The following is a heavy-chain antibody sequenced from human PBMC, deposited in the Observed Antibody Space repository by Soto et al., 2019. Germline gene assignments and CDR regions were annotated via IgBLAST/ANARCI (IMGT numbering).Heavy chain of an antibody. CDR2: ISGSGGST. V-gene: IGHV3-23*01. D-gene: IGHD6-6*01. CDR1: GFTFSSYA. CDR3: AKVIRPSIAARRHDHDAFDI. Sequence: EVQLLESGGGLVQPGGSLRLSCAASGFTFSSYAMSWVRQAPGKGLEWVSAISGSGGSTYYADSVKGRFTISRDNSKNPLYLQMNSLRAEDTAVYYCAKVIRPSIAARRHDHDAFDIWGQGTMVTVSS. J-gene: IGHJ3*02.